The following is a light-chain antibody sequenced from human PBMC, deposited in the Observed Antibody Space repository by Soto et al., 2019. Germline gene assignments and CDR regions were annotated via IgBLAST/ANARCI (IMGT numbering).Light chain of an antibody. V-gene: IGKV4-1*01. CDR2: WAS. Sequence: DIVMTQSPDSLAVSLGERATINCKSSQSVLYSSNNKNYLVWYQQKPGQPPKLLLYWASTRESGVPDRFSGSGSGTEFTLTINSLQSEDFAVYFCQQYNNWPTFGQGTKVDIK. J-gene: IGKJ1*01. CDR1: QSVLYSSNNKNY. CDR3: QQYNNWPT.